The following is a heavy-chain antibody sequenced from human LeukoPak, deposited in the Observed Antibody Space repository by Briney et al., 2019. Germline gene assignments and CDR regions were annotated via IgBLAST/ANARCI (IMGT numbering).Heavy chain of an antibody. J-gene: IGHJ4*02. CDR1: GGSISSSSYY. V-gene: IGHV4-39*02. CDR3: ARGDSPSGQPSLYYFDY. Sequence: KPSETLSLTCTVSGGSISSSSYYWGWIRQPPGKGLEYIGSIYYSGSTYYNPSLKSRVTISVDTSKNHFSLKLSSVTAADTAVYYCARGDSPSGQPSLYYFDYWGQGTLVTVSS. D-gene: IGHD2-2*01. CDR2: IYYSGST.